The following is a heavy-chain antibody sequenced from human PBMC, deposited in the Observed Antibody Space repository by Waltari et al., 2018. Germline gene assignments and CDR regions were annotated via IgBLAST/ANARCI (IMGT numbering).Heavy chain of an antibody. J-gene: IGHJ6*03. Sequence: EVQLVETGGGLIQPGGSLRLSCAASGFTVSSNYMSWVRQAPGKGLEWVSVIYSGGSTYYADSVKGRFTISRDNSKNTLYIQMNSLRAEDTAVYYCARLAPYYYYMDVWGKGTTVTVSS. CDR2: IYSGGST. V-gene: IGHV3-53*02. CDR1: GFTVSSNY. CDR3: ARLAPYYYYMDV.